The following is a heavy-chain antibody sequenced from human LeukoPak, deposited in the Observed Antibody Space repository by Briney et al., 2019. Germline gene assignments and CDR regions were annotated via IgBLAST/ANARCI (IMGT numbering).Heavy chain of an antibody. J-gene: IGHJ3*02. CDR1: GFTVSSYS. Sequence: GGSLRLSCAASGFTVSSYSMNWVRQAPGKGLEWVSSISSSSSYIYYADSVKGRFTISRDNAKNSLYLQMNSLRAEDTAVYYCARDNDIYYDSSGYYYQGWAFDIWGQGTMVTVSS. CDR2: ISSSSSYI. D-gene: IGHD3-22*01. V-gene: IGHV3-21*01. CDR3: ARDNDIYYDSSGYYYQGWAFDI.